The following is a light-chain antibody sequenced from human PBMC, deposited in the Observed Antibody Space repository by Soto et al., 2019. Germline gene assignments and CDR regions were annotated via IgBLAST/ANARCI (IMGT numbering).Light chain of an antibody. J-gene: IGKJ1*01. CDR3: QQSYSTPWT. CDR1: QSISSY. Sequence: DIQMTQSPSSLSASVGDRVTITCRASQSISSYLNWHQQKPGKAPKFLIYAASSLESGVPSRFSGSGSGTDFTLTISSLQPEDFATYYCQQSYSTPWTFGQGTKVDIK. V-gene: IGKV1-39*01. CDR2: AAS.